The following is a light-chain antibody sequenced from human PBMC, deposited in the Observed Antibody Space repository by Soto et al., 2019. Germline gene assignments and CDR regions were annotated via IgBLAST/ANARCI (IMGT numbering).Light chain of an antibody. Sequence: IVLTQSPATLSLSPGERATLSCRASQSVSSNLAWYQQKPGQAPRLLVYGASTRATGIPARFSGSGSGTEFTLTISSLQSEDFEVYYCQQYNNWPAITFGQGTRMEL. J-gene: IGKJ5*01. CDR2: GAS. CDR1: QSVSSN. CDR3: QQYNNWPAIT. V-gene: IGKV3D-15*01.